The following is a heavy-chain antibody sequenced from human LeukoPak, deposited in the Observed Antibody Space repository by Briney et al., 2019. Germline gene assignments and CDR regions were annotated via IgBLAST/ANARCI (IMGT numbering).Heavy chain of an antibody. CDR2: ISWNSGSI. J-gene: IGHJ4*02. D-gene: IGHD6-19*01. CDR1: GLTFDDYA. V-gene: IGHV3-9*03. CDR3: AKDIRGYSSGCIDY. Sequence: GRSLRLSCAASGLTFDDYAMHWVRQAPGKGLEWVSGISWNSGSIGYADSVKGRFTISRDNAKNSLYLQMNSLRAEDMALYYCAKDIRGYSSGCIDYWGQGTLVTVSS.